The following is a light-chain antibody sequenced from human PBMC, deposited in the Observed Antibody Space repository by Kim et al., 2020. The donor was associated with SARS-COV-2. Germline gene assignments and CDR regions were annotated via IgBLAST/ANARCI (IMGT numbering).Light chain of an antibody. V-gene: IGKV3-11*01. CDR3: QHRYNWQIS. CDR1: ENVHSQ. Sequence: TVLTQSPATLSLSPGERATLSCRASENVHSQLGWYQQKPGQAPRLLISDASNRAPGIPARFSGSGSGTDYTLTITSLEPEDFAVYYCQHRYNWQISFGQGTRLEIK. CDR2: DAS. J-gene: IGKJ5*01.